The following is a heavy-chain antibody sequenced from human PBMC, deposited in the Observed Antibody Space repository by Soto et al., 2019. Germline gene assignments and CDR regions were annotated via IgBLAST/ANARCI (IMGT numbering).Heavy chain of an antibody. D-gene: IGHD4-17*01. CDR3: ERHYGDPGAFDI. CDR2: INPSGGST. V-gene: IGHV1-46*01. CDR1: GYTFTSYY. J-gene: IGHJ3*02. Sequence: ASVKVSCKASGYTFTSYYMHWVRQAPGQGLEWMGIINPSGGSTSYAQKFQGRVTMTRDTSTSTVYMELSSLRSEDTAVYYCERHYGDPGAFDIWGQGTMVTVSS.